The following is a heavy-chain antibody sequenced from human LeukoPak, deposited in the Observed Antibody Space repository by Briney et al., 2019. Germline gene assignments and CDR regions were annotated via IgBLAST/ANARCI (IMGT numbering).Heavy chain of an antibody. CDR3: TRGKYSAFDI. CDR2: IRNDGSII. V-gene: IGHV3-30*02. CDR1: GFTFSSYG. D-gene: IGHD2-21*01. J-gene: IGHJ3*02. Sequence: GSLRLSCAASGFTFSSYGMHWIRQAPGKGLEWVAFIRNDGSIIYNADSVKGRFTISRDNSKNTLYLQMNSLRADDTAVYYCTRGKYSAFDIWGQGTMVTVSS.